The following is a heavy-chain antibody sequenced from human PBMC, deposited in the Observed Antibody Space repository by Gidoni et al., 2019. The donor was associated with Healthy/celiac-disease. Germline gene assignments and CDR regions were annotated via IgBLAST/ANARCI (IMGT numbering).Heavy chain of an antibody. Sequence: QVQLVESGGGVVQPGRSLRLSCAASGFTFSSYGMHWVRQAPGKGLEWVAVISYDGSNKYYADSVKGRFTISRDNSKNTLYLQMNSLRAEDTAVYYCAKGYYGEPDYWGQGTLVTVSS. J-gene: IGHJ4*02. CDR2: ISYDGSNK. CDR3: AKGYYGEPDY. D-gene: IGHD4-17*01. V-gene: IGHV3-30*18. CDR1: GFTFSSYG.